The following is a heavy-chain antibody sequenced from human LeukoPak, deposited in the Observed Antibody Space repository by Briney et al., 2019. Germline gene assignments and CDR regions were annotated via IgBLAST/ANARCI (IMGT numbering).Heavy chain of an antibody. J-gene: IGHJ4*02. Sequence: SETLSLTCTVSGGSIGSYYWNWIRQPPGKGLEWIGYIYYSGSTYYNPSLKSRVTISVDTSRNQFSLNLSSVTAADTAVYYCARASSWSLSFDYWGQGTLVTVSS. CDR1: GGSIGSYY. CDR3: ARASSWSLSFDY. D-gene: IGHD6-13*01. V-gene: IGHV4-59*01. CDR2: IYYSGST.